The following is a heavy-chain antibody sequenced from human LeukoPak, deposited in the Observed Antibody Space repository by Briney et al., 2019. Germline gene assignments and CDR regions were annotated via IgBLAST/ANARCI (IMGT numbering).Heavy chain of an antibody. Sequence: SVKVSCKASGGTFSSYAISWVRQAPGQGLEWMGRIIPIFGTANYAQKFQGRVTITTDESTSTAYMELSSLRSEDTAVYYCARERIAARPPTYYYYYYMDVWGKGTTVTVS. V-gene: IGHV1-69*05. CDR2: IIPIFGTA. CDR3: ARERIAARPPTYYYYYYMDV. J-gene: IGHJ6*03. D-gene: IGHD6-6*01. CDR1: GGTFSSYA.